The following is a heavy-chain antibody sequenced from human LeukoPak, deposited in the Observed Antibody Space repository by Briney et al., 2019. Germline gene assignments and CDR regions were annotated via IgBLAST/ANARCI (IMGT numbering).Heavy chain of an antibody. D-gene: IGHD6-19*01. J-gene: IGHJ4*02. Sequence: ASVKVSCTASGYTFTSCDINWVRQTTGQGLEWMGWMNPNSGNTGYGQSFQGRITMTRDISIGTAYMELSNLTSEDTAIYYCTRGSSGRRDNWGQGTLVTVSA. V-gene: IGHV1-8*01. CDR2: MNPNSGNT. CDR3: TRGSSGRRDN. CDR1: GYTFTSCD.